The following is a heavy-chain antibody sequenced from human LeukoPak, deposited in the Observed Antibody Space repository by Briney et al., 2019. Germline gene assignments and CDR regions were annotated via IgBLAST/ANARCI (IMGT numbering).Heavy chain of an antibody. CDR2: ISGSGGGSGGNT. V-gene: IGHV3-23*01. J-gene: IGHJ3*02. D-gene: IGHD5-24*01. Sequence: GGSLRLSCAASGFTLSNYAMSWVRQAPGKGLEWVSGISGSGGGSGGNTYYADSVKGRFTISRDNSKNTLYLQMNSLRAEDTAVYYCAKDQVEMATNDAFDIWGQGTMVTVSS. CDR3: AKDQVEMATNDAFDI. CDR1: GFTLSNYA.